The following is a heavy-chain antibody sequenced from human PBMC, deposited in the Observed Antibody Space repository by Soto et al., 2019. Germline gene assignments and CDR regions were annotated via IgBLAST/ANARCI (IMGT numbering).Heavy chain of an antibody. J-gene: IGHJ4*02. Sequence: PGGSLRLSCAASGFTFSNAWMNWVRQAPGKGLEWVGRIKSKTDGGTTDYAAPVKGRFTISRDDSKNTLYLQMNSLKPEDTAVYYCTTGSYDFWSGYYPSWFDYWGQGTLVTVSS. D-gene: IGHD3-3*01. CDR3: TTGSYDFWSGYYPSWFDY. V-gene: IGHV3-15*07. CDR2: IKSKTDGGTT. CDR1: GFTFSNAW.